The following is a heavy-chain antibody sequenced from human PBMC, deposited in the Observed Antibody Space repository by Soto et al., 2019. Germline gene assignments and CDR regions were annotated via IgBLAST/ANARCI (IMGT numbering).Heavy chain of an antibody. CDR2: ISAYNGNT. Sequence: GXSGEVSFRASGYTFTSYGSSWVRQAPVQGLEWMGWISAYNGNTNYAQRLQGRVTMTTDTSTSTAYMELRSLRSDDTAVYYCARVGSPVDYASGSYYNYYYYGMDVWGQGTKVTVYS. CDR1: GYTFTSYG. V-gene: IGHV1-18*04. J-gene: IGHJ6*02. CDR3: ARVGSPVDYASGSYYNYYYYGMDV. D-gene: IGHD3-10*01.